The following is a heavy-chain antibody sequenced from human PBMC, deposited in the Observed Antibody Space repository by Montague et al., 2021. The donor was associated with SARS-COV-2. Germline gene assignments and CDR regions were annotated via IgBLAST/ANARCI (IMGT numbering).Heavy chain of an antibody. Sequence: SLRLSCAASGFTFSSYEMNWVRQAPGKGLEWVSYISSSGSTIYYXDSVKGRFTISRDNAKNSLYLQMNSLRAEDTAVYYCASGDFDYYYYGMDVWGQGTTVTVSS. D-gene: IGHD4-17*01. CDR1: GFTFSSYE. CDR3: ASGDFDYYYYGMDV. V-gene: IGHV3-48*03. CDR2: ISSSGSTI. J-gene: IGHJ6*02.